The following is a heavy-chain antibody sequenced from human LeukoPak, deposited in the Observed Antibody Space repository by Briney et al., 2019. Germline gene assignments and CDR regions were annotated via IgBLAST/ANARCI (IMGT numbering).Heavy chain of an antibody. J-gene: IGHJ5*02. CDR1: GGSISSYY. D-gene: IGHD6-19*01. CDR2: IYTSGST. CDR3: ARDSPSIAVARFDP. Sequence: SETLSLTCTVSGGSISSYYWSWIRQPAGKGLEWIGRIYTSGSTNYNPSLKSRVTMSVDTSKNQFSLKLSSVTAADTDVYYCARDSPSIAVARFDPWGQGTLVTVSS. V-gene: IGHV4-4*07.